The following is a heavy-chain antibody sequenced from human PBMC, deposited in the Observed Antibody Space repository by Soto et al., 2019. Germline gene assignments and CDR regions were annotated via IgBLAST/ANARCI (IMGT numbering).Heavy chain of an antibody. CDR2: IIPILGIA. V-gene: IGHV1-69*02. J-gene: IGHJ6*02. CDR3: ASNVLLWFGEERPYYYYGMDV. D-gene: IGHD3-10*01. Sequence: SVKVSCKASGCTFSSYTISWVRQAPGQGLEWMGRIIPILGIANYAQKFQGRVTITADKSTSTAYMELSSLRSEDTAVYYCASNVLLWFGEERPYYYYGMDVGGQGTTVTVSS. CDR1: GCTFSSYT.